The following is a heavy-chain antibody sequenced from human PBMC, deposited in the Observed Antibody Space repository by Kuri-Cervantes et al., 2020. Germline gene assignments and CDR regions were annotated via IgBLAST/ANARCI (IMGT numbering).Heavy chain of an antibody. D-gene: IGHD6-19*01. V-gene: IGHV3-9*01. CDR2: VSRDSGSI. J-gene: IGHJ4*02. Sequence: SLKISCAASGFTFDDYPMHWVRQAPGKGLEWVSGVSRDSGSIKYADSVKGRFTISRDNAKNSLYLQMNSLRDEDTAVYYCARGFSSGRGAFDYWGQGTLITVSS. CDR3: ARGFSSGRGAFDY. CDR1: GFTFDDYP.